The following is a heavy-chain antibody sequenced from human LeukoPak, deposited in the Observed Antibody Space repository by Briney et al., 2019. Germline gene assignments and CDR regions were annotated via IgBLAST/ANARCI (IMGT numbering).Heavy chain of an antibody. CDR1: GYTFTSYD. D-gene: IGHD5-12*01. CDR2: MNPNSGNT. CDR3: ARVPRQRATIRAYYFDY. Sequence: ASVKVSCKASGYTFTSYDINWVRQATGQGLEWMGWMNPNSGNTGYAQMFQGRVTMTRSTSISTAYMELSSLRSEDTAVYYCARVPRQRATIRAYYFDYWGQGTLVTVSS. V-gene: IGHV1-8*01. J-gene: IGHJ4*02.